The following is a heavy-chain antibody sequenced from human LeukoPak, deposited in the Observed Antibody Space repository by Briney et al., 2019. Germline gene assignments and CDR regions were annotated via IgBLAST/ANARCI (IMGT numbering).Heavy chain of an antibody. J-gene: IGHJ4*02. Sequence: SETLSLTCTVSGGSISSYYWSWIRQPPGKGLEWIGYIYYSGSTNYNPSLKSRVTISVDTSKNQLSLKLSSVTAADTAVYYCAREATVTTGLGVDYWGQGTLVTVSS. V-gene: IGHV4-59*01. D-gene: IGHD4-17*01. CDR2: IYYSGST. CDR3: AREATVTTGLGVDY. CDR1: GGSISSYY.